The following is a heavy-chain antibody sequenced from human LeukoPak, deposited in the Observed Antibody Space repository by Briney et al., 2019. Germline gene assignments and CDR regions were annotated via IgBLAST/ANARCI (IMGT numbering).Heavy chain of an antibody. J-gene: IGHJ4*02. D-gene: IGHD6-6*01. CDR2: INPNSGGT. Sequence: ASVKVSCKASGYTFTGYYMHWVRQAPGQGLEWMGWINPNSGGTNYAQKFQGRVTMTRDTSISTAYMKLSRLRSDDTAVYYCARDKYSSSPPDYWGQGTLVTVSS. V-gene: IGHV1-2*02. CDR1: GYTFTGYY. CDR3: ARDKYSSSPPDY.